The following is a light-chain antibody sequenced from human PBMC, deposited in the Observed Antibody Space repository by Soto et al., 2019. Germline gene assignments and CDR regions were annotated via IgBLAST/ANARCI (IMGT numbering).Light chain of an antibody. CDR2: DAS. CDR1: QTVSSIY. J-gene: IGKJ5*01. Sequence: EIVLTQSPGTLSLSPGERATLSCRASQTVSSIYLAWYQQKPGQAPRLLIYDASSRAPGIPDRFGGSGSGTDFTLTISRLEPEDFALYYCQRFGTSSPSTFGQGTRLEI. V-gene: IGKV3-20*01. CDR3: QRFGTSSPST.